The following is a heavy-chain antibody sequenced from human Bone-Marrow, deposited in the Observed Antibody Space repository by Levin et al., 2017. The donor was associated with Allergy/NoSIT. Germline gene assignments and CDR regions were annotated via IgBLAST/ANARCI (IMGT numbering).Heavy chain of an antibody. CDR3: ARASLGSSFRCELGIDS. J-gene: IGHJ4*02. Sequence: RPGGSLRLSCAASGFTFSSHSMTWVRQAPGKGLEWVSSISSSSTFMAYADSMKGRFTISRDNAKNSLYLQMTSLRVEDTAVYFCARASLGSSFRCELGIDSWGQGTLVTVSS. CDR1: GFTFSSHS. V-gene: IGHV3-21*01. D-gene: IGHD3-10*01. CDR2: ISSSSTFM.